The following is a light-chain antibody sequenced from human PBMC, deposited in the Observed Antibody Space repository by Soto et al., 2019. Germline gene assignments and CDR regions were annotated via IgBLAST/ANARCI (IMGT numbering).Light chain of an antibody. V-gene: IGKV1-5*01. CDR2: DAS. J-gene: IGKJ2*01. Sequence: DIPLTQFPSTLYASVGGTVTITCRASKNLLTYLAWYQQKPGRAPKLLIHDASTLEDGAPSRFSGSGSGTEFSLTISSLQPEDFAMYHCQQYTSDLYTFGQGTKLQ. CDR3: QQYTSDLYT. CDR1: KNLLTY.